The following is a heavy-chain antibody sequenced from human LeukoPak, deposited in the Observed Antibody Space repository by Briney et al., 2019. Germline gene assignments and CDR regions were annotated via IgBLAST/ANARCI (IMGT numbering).Heavy chain of an antibody. J-gene: IGHJ4*02. CDR1: GLTFSNAW. CDR3: ARNRGGGSGYSDY. CDR2: IKPDGTDK. V-gene: IGHV3-7*05. Sequence: GGSLRLSCAASGLTFSNAWMNWVRQAPGKGLEWVAIIKPDGTDKYYVDSVKGRFTVSKDNAKNLLYLQMNSLRAEDTAMYYCARNRGGGSGYSDYWGQGTLVTVSS. D-gene: IGHD3-22*01.